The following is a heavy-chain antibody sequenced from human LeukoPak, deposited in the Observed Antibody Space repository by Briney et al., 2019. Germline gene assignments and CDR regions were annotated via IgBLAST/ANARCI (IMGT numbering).Heavy chain of an antibody. Sequence: GRSLRLSCAASGFTFSSYGMHWVRQAPGKGLEWVAAIWYDGSNKYYADSVKGRFTISRDNSKNTLYLQMNSLRAEDTAVYYCARDSGVRTDYWGQGTLVTVSS. CDR1: GFTFSSYG. J-gene: IGHJ4*02. V-gene: IGHV3-33*01. CDR3: ARDSGVRTDY. CDR2: IWYDGSNK. D-gene: IGHD1-1*01.